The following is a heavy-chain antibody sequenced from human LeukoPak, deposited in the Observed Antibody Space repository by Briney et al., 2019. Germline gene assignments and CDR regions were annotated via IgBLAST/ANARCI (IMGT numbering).Heavy chain of an antibody. CDR2: INPNSGGT. Sequence: ASVKVSCKASGYTFSDYGLSWVRQAPGQGLEWMGWINPNSGGTNYAQKFQGRVTMTRDTSISTAYMELSRLRSDDTAVYYCARGDPGIAAAGPPGYWGQGTLVTVSS. CDR3: ARGDPGIAAAGPPGY. D-gene: IGHD6-13*01. V-gene: IGHV1-2*02. CDR1: GYTFSDYG. J-gene: IGHJ4*02.